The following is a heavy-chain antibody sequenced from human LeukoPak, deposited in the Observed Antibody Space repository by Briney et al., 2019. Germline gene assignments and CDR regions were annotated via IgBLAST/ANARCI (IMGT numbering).Heavy chain of an antibody. V-gene: IGHV3-33*01. CDR3: ARDAQRGFDYSNSLEY. D-gene: IGHD4-11*01. CDR1: GFTFSHYG. Sequence: GRSLRLSCAAAGFTFSHYGMHWVRQAPGKGLEWVAVIWSDRTNQYYGDSVKGRFTISRDDSGNTVYLQMNSLRPEDTGVYYCARDAQRGFDYSNSLEYWGQGTPVTVST. CDR2: IWSDRTNQ. J-gene: IGHJ4*02.